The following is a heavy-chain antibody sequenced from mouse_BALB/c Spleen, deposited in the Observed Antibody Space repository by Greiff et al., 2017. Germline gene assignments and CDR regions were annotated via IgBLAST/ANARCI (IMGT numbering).Heavy chain of an antibody. D-gene: IGHD2-3*01. CDR2: INPSTGYT. V-gene: IGHV1-7*01. Sequence: QVQLQQSGAELAKPGASVKMSCKASGYTFTSYWMHWVKQRPGQGLEWIGYINPSTGYTEYNQKFKDKATLTADKSSSTAYMQLSSLTSEDSAVYYCARSYDGYRRYAMDYWGQGTSVTVSS. J-gene: IGHJ4*01. CDR3: ARSYDGYRRYAMDY. CDR1: GYTFTSYW.